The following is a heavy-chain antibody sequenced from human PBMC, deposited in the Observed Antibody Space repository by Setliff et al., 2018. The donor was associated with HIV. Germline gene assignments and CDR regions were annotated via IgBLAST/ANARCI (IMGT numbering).Heavy chain of an antibody. V-gene: IGHV3-74*01. CDR3: VRRGPYYSGSGSYSDF. CDR1: GFSFSSRW. CDR2: ISSDGSGS. Sequence: HPGGSLRLSCAASGFSFSSRWMHWVRQTPGKGLEHVSRISSDGSGSSYADSVKGRFTISRDNAKNTLYLQMNSLRAEDTAVYYCVRRGPYYSGSGSYSDFWGQGARVTVSS. J-gene: IGHJ4*02. D-gene: IGHD3-10*01.